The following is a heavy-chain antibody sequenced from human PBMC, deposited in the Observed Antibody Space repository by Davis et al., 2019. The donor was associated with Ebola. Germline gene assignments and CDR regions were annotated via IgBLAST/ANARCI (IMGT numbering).Heavy chain of an antibody. CDR1: GGSISSRYY. V-gene: IGHV4-39*07. CDR3: ARLSGLFSSSSGALFFDL. CDR2: IYYSGGT. D-gene: IGHD6-6*01. J-gene: IGHJ2*01. Sequence: SETLSLTCSVSGGSISSRYYWGWVRQPPGKEPEWIGSIYYSGGTYYNPSLKSRVTISASNSTSQVSLKLSSVTAADTAVYFCARLSGLFSSSSGALFFDLWGRGTLVSVSS.